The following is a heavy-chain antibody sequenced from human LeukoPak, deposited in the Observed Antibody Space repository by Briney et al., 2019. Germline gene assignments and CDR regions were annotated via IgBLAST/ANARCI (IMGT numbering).Heavy chain of an antibody. CDR1: GFTFSSYG. CDR3: AKIHRNRIAVAGTDY. D-gene: IGHD6-19*01. V-gene: IGHV3-30*18. Sequence: GGSLRLSCAASGFTFSSYGMPWVRQAPGKGLGWVAVISYDGSNKYYADSVKGRFTISRDNSKNTLYLQMNSLRAEDTAVYYCAKIHRNRIAVAGTDYWGQGTLVTVSS. CDR2: ISYDGSNK. J-gene: IGHJ4*02.